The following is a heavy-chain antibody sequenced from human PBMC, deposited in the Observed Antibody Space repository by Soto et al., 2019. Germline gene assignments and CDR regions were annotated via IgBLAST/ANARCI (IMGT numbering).Heavy chain of an antibody. CDR1: GYIFIDYW. J-gene: IGHJ4*02. CDR3: ARPPLPGYSIHFNS. D-gene: IGHD2-15*01. Sequence: GESLKISCKASGYIFIDYWIGLVLHMPGKGLEWMGIVYPRDSDTRYSPSFQGQVTISADRSTGTAFLQWRSLKASDTALYYCARPPLPGYSIHFNSWGQGTLVTVSS. CDR2: VYPRDSDT. V-gene: IGHV5-51*01.